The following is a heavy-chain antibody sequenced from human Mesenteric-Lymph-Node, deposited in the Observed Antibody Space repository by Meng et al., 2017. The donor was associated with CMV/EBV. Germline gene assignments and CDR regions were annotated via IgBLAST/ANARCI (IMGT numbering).Heavy chain of an antibody. CDR1: GFTFSSYT. V-gene: IGHV3-48*03. CDR3: ARVVDDFWGGYYYNYGMDV. CDR2: IISLGSTI. Sequence: GGSLRLSCAASGFTFSSYTMHWVRQAPGKGLEWVSYIISLGSTIAYADSVKGRFTISRDNAENSLYLQMDSLTVEDTAVYFCARVVDDFWGGYYYNYGMDVWGQGTTVTVSS. D-gene: IGHD3-3*01. J-gene: IGHJ6*02.